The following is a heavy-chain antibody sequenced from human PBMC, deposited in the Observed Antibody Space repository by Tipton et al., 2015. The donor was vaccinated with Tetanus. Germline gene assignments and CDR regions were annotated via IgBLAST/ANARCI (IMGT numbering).Heavy chain of an antibody. CDR2: IYYSGST. Sequence: TLSLTCVVSGGSISRGDYSWSWIRQPPGKGLEWIGYIYYSGSTNYNPSLKSRVTISVDTSKNQFSLKLSSVTAADTAVYYCARGTGDYWGQGTLVTVSS. CDR3: ARGTGDY. V-gene: IGHV4-61*08. J-gene: IGHJ4*02. CDR1: GGSISRGDYS. D-gene: IGHD1-14*01.